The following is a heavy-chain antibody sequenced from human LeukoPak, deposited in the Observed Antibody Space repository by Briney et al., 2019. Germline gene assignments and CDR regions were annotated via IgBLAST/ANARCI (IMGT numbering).Heavy chain of an antibody. J-gene: IGHJ4*02. CDR1: GGSISSGGYS. D-gene: IGHD3-16*02. V-gene: IGHV4-30-2*01. Sequence: SETLSLTCAVSGGSISSGGYSWSWIRQPPGKGLEWIGYIYHSGSTYYNPSLKSRVTISVDRSKNQFSLKLSSVTAADTAVYYCARGARRDYVWGSYRLYYFDYWGQGTLVTVSS. CDR3: ARGARRDYVWGSYRLYYFDY. CDR2: IYHSGST.